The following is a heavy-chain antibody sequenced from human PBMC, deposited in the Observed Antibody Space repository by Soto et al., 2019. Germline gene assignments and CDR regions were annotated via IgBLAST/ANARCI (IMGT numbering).Heavy chain of an antibody. J-gene: IGHJ6*03. CDR1: GGTFRSYT. Sequence: SAKVRCKASGGTFRSYTISWVRQAPGQGLEWMGRIIPILGIANYAQKFQGRVTITADKSTSTAYMELSSLRSEDTAVYYCARELRFSNQYYYYYMDVWGKGTTVTVYS. CDR3: ARELRFSNQYYYYYMDV. CDR2: IIPILGIA. D-gene: IGHD5-12*01. V-gene: IGHV1-69*04.